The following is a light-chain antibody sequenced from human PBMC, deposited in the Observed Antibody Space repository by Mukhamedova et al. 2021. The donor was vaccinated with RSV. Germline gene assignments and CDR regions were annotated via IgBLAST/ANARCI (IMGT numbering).Light chain of an antibody. CDR2: EVS. CDR3: SSYTSSGTCNYV. V-gene: IGLV2-14*01. Sequence: EVSNRPSGVSNRFSGSKSGNTASLTISGLQAEDEADYYCSSYTSSGTCNYVFGTGTRVTVL. J-gene: IGLJ1*01.